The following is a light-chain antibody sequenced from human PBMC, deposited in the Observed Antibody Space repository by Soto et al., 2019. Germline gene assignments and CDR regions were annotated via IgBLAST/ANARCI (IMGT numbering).Light chain of an antibody. CDR1: QSVRKY. Sequence: DIQMTQSPSSLSASVGDRVTITCRASQSVRKYLNWYQQKTGEAPKLLIPAASSLQSGVPSRFSGSGSGTDFTLTISSLQPEDFATYYCQQRYSTPWTFGQGTKVEIK. V-gene: IGKV1-39*01. J-gene: IGKJ1*01. CDR2: AAS. CDR3: QQRYSTPWT.